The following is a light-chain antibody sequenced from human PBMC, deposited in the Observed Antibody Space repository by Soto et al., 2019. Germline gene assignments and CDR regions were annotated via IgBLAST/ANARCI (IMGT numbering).Light chain of an antibody. V-gene: IGLV1-40*01. CDR1: SSKIGAGFD. CDR2: GNN. CDR3: QSFDSSLSGWV. Sequence: QAVVTQPPSISGAPGQRVTISCTESSSKIGAGFDVHWYQHLPGTAPKLLIYGNNNRPSGVPDRFSASKSGTSASLSITGLQTEDEANYYCQSFDSSLSGWVFGGGTKLTVL. J-gene: IGLJ3*02.